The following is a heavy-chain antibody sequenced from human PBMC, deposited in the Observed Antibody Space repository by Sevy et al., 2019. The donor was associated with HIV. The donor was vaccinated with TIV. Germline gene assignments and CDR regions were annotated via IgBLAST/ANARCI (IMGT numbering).Heavy chain of an antibody. Sequence: GGSLRLSCTASGFKFDDYAMHWVRQPPGKGLEWVSGITWDGGRTGYADSVKGRFIISRDNTKSSLYLKMNSLRAEDTALDYCAKDLRRGDILTGYLNYWGQGILVTVSS. J-gene: IGHJ4*02. CDR3: AKDLRRGDILTGYLNY. CDR2: ITWDGGRT. CDR1: GFKFDDYA. V-gene: IGHV3-9*01. D-gene: IGHD3-9*01.